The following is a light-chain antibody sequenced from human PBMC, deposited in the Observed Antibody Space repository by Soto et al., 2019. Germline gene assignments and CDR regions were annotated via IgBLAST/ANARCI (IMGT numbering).Light chain of an antibody. V-gene: IGKV1-39*01. CDR2: SAS. CDR3: QQTFSPFVT. CDR1: EPITDF. J-gene: IGKJ4*01. Sequence: DIQMTQSPPSLSASLGDSVTITCRASEPITDFLNWYQLKPGKAPRLLIYSASNVQPGVPSRFSGSGYGTDFTLTLSGLQHEDSATYHCQQTFSPFVTFGAGTKVEV.